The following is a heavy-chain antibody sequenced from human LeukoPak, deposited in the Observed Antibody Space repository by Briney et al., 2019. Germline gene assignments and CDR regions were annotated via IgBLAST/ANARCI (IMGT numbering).Heavy chain of an antibody. V-gene: IGHV3-23*01. CDR1: GFTFSSYA. J-gene: IGHJ4*02. Sequence: PGGSLRLSCAASGFTFSSYAMSWVRQAPGKGLEWVSAISGSGGSTYYADSVKGRFTISRDNSKNTLYLQMNSLRAEDTAVYYCAKANSGSYLTGGTDYRGQGTLVTVSS. CDR3: AKANSGSYLTGGTDY. CDR2: ISGSGGST. D-gene: IGHD1-26*01.